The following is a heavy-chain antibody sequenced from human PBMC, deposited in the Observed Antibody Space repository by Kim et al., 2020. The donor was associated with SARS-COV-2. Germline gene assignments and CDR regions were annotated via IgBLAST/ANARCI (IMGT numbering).Heavy chain of an antibody. Sequence: GGSLRLSCAASGFTFSSYGMHWVCQAPGKGLEWVAVISYDGSNKYYADSVKGRFTISRDNSKNTLYLQMNSLRAEDTAVYYCAKDLDYDYIWGSYRFDYWGQGTLVTVSS. J-gene: IGHJ4*02. D-gene: IGHD3-16*02. CDR1: GFTFSSYG. V-gene: IGHV3-30*18. CDR3: AKDLDYDYIWGSYRFDY. CDR2: ISYDGSNK.